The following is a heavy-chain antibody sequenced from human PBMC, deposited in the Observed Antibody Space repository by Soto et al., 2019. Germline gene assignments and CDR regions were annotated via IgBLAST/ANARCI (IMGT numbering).Heavy chain of an antibody. D-gene: IGHD3-16*01. CDR1: GFSLSTRGVG. J-gene: IGHJ5*02. CDR2: IYWDDDK. Sequence: QITLKESGPTLVKPTQTLTLTCTFSGFSLSTRGVGVGWIRQPPGKALEWLALIYWDDDKRYSPSLKSRLTITKDPSNTQVVLTMTNMDPVDTATYYCAHSLYDYVWGTNWFDPWGQGTLVTVSS. V-gene: IGHV2-5*02. CDR3: AHSLYDYVWGTNWFDP.